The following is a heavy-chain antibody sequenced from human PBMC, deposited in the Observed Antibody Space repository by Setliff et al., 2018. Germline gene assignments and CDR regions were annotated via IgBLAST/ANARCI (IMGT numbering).Heavy chain of an antibody. CDR3: TRGPDGYTYQGAFDI. Sequence: SETLSLTCAVSGYSISSGYYWGRIRQPPGKGLEWIGSIYHSGSTYYNPSLKSRVTISVDTSKNQFSLKLSSVTAADTAVYYCTRGPDGYTYQGAFDIWGQGTMVTVSS. CDR1: GYSISSGYY. V-gene: IGHV4-38-2*01. CDR2: IYHSGST. J-gene: IGHJ3*02. D-gene: IGHD5-12*01.